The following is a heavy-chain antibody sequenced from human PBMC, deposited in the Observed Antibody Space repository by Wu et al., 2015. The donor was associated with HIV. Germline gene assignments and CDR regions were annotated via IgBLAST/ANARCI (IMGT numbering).Heavy chain of an antibody. CDR2: ITVFNGNT. J-gene: IGHJ3*02. CDR1: GYPFKNFG. V-gene: IGHV1-18*01. D-gene: IGHD3-16*01. Sequence: QVQLVQSGAEVKKPGASVKVSCKASGYPFKNFGITWVRPPGQGLEWMGWITVFNGNTNYAQKFQDRVIMTTDTVTNTAYMELRSLTSDDTAVYYCMRGARGMPKGAFDIWGQGTLVTVSS. CDR3: MRGARGMPKGAFDI.